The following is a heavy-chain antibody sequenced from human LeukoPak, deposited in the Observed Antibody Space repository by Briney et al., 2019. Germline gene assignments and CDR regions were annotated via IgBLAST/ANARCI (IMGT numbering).Heavy chain of an antibody. D-gene: IGHD5-18*01. Sequence: QSGGSLRLSCAASGFTFSSHAMSWVRQAPGKGLEWVSAISGSGGSTYYADSVKGRFTISRDNSKNTLYLQMNSLRAEDTAVYYCAKDGYSYGYSSWGQGTLVTVSS. V-gene: IGHV3-23*01. CDR1: GFTFSSHA. CDR2: ISGSGGST. CDR3: AKDGYSYGYSS. J-gene: IGHJ5*02.